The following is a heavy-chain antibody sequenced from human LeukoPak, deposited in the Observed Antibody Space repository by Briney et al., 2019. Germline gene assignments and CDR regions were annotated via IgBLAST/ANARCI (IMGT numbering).Heavy chain of an antibody. J-gene: IGHJ6*02. CDR1: GFTFSNYA. V-gene: IGHV3-64*01. CDR3: ARGPPDYYYYGTDV. CDR2: ISSNGVST. Sequence: GGSLRLSCAASGFTFSNYAMHWGRQAPGKGLEYVSTISSNGVSTYYANSVKGRFTISRDNSKNTLYLQMGSLRAEDMAVYYCARGPPDYYYYGTDVWGQGTTVTVSS.